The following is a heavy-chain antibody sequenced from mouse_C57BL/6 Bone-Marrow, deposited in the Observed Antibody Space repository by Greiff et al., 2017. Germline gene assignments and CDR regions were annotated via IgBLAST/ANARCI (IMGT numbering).Heavy chain of an antibody. V-gene: IGHV3-1*01. D-gene: IGHD2-4*01. CDR1: GYSITSGYD. Sequence: EVQLKESGPGMVKPSQSLSLTCTVTGYSITSGYDWHWIRHFPGNKLEWMGYISYSGSTNYNPSLKSRISITHDTSKNHFFLKLNSVTTEDTATYYCARRRDYGSMDYWGQGTSVTVSS. J-gene: IGHJ4*01. CDR2: ISYSGST. CDR3: ARRRDYGSMDY.